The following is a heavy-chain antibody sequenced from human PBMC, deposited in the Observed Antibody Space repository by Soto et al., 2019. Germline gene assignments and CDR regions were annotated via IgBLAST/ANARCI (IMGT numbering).Heavy chain of an antibody. CDR2: ISESGDSP. Sequence: EVQLLESGGTWVQPGGSLRLSCAASGFACSSYAMTWVRQAPGKGLEWVSSISESGDSPYYADSVKGRFTISRDNSKNSLYLQMNSLRAEDTAVYYCAKDTRIQTWLRYVSFDYWGQGTLVTVSS. V-gene: IGHV3-23*01. J-gene: IGHJ4*02. D-gene: IGHD5-18*01. CDR1: GFACSSYA. CDR3: AKDTRIQTWLRYVSFDY.